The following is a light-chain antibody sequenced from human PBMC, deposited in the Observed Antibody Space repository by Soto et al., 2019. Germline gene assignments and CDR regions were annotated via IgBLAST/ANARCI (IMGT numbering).Light chain of an antibody. CDR2: KAS. Sequence: DIQMSQSPSTLSASVGDRVTITCRASQSISNWLAWYQQKPGKAPKLLIYKASSSESGVPSRFSGSGSGTDFTLTISRLEPEDFAVYYCQQYGSIPWTFGQGTKVDIK. J-gene: IGKJ1*01. V-gene: IGKV1-5*03. CDR1: QSISNW. CDR3: QQYGSIPWT.